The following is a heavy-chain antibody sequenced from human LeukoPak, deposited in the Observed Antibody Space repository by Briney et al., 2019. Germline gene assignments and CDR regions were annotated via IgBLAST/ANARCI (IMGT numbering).Heavy chain of an antibody. CDR2: INHSGST. Sequence: SETLSLTCAVYGGSFSGYYWSWIRQPPGKGLEWIGEINHSGSTNYNPSLKSRVTISVDTSKNQFSLKLSSVTAEDTAVYYCARDRKIWFGESDWGQGTLVTVSS. J-gene: IGHJ4*02. CDR1: GGSFSGYY. V-gene: IGHV4-34*01. D-gene: IGHD3-10*01. CDR3: ARDRKIWFGESD.